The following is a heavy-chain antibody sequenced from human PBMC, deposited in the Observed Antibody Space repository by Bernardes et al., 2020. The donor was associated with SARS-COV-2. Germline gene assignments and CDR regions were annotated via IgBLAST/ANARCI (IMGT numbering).Heavy chain of an antibody. CDR3: VVRTTSFDF. Sequence: GGSLRPSCAASGITFRNYDMHWVRQVTGEGLEWVSTIGAPGDTYYAHSVKGRFTISRENAKNSLFLQMSSLTVGDTAVYYCVVRTTSFDFWGQGTLVTVSS. J-gene: IGHJ4*02. D-gene: IGHD3-10*02. CDR1: GITFRNYD. CDR2: IGAPGDT. V-gene: IGHV3-13*01.